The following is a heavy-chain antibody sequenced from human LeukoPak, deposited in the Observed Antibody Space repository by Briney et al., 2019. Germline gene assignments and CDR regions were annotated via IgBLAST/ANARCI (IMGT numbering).Heavy chain of an antibody. CDR3: AQGSRAWLSYFDL. J-gene: IGHJ4*02. V-gene: IGHV3-23*01. Sequence: GGSLRLSCEASGISITSDVMSWVRQAPGKGLEWVAGISGSGSGTYYADSVKGRFSISRDNSEKKVYLHMNSLRVEDTALYYCAQGSRAWLSYFDLWGQGTLVTVSS. CDR2: ISGSGSGT. D-gene: IGHD2/OR15-2a*01. CDR1: GISITSDV.